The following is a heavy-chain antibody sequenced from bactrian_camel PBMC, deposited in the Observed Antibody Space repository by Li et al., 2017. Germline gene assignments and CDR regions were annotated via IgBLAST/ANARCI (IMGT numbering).Heavy chain of an antibody. D-gene: IGHD3*01. CDR1: KLAYSRYS. CDR2: IDSARNT. Sequence: VQLVESGGGSVQAGGSLRLSCQASKLAYSRYSGEWFRQAPGTEREGVACIDSARNTTYVDSVKGRFTIPKDNAKNTVYLQMDSLNPEDTAMYYCASQPRGYDCYFRRNPADYDLWGQGTQVTVS. CDR3: ASQPRGYDCYFRRNPADYDL. V-gene: IGHV3S55*01. J-gene: IGHJ6*01.